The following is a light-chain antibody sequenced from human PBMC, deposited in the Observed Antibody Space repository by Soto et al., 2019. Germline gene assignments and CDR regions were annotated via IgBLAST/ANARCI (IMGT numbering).Light chain of an antibody. Sequence: EIVLTQSPATLSLSPGERATLSCRASQSVGSYLAWYQQRPGQAPRLLIYDASKRATGIPARFSGSGSGTDFTLTISSLEPEDIAAYYCKQRSNWPPLFTFGPGTKVDIK. J-gene: IGKJ3*01. V-gene: IGKV3-11*01. CDR2: DAS. CDR3: KQRSNWPPLFT. CDR1: QSVGSY.